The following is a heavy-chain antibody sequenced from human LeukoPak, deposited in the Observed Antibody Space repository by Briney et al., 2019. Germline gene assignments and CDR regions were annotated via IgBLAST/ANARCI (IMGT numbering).Heavy chain of an antibody. J-gene: IGHJ6*03. V-gene: IGHV3-23*01. CDR1: GFTFSSYA. D-gene: IGHD3-16*01. CDR2: ISGSGGST. Sequence: PGGSLRLSCAASGFTFSSYAMSWVRQAPGKGLEWVSAISGSGGSTYYADSVKGRFTISRDNSKNTLYLQMNSLRAEDTAVYYCARSGGLSGYMDVWGKGTTVTVSS. CDR3: ARSGGLSGYMDV.